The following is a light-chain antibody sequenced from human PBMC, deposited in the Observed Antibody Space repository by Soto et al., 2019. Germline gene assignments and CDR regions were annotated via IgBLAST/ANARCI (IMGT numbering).Light chain of an antibody. J-gene: IGKJ3*01. Sequence: EIVLTQSPATLSLSPGERATLSCRASQSVSSYLAWYQQKPGQAPRLLIYDASNRATGIPARFSGSGSGTDFTLTISSLDPEDFAVYYCQQRSNWPPLTYGPGTKVEI. V-gene: IGKV3-11*01. CDR2: DAS. CDR3: QQRSNWPPLT. CDR1: QSVSSY.